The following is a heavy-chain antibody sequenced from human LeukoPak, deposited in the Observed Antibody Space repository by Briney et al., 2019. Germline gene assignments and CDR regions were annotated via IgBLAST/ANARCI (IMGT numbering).Heavy chain of an antibody. J-gene: IGHJ3*02. CDR3: AKDIGSSWDAFDI. CDR1: GFTFDDYA. V-gene: IGHV3-9*03. D-gene: IGHD6-13*01. Sequence: GGSLRLSCAASGFTFDDYAMHWVRQAPGKGLEWVSGISWNSGSIGYADSVKGRFTISRDNAKNSLYLQMNSLRAEDMALYYCAKDIGSSWDAFDIWGQGTMVTVSS. CDR2: ISWNSGSI.